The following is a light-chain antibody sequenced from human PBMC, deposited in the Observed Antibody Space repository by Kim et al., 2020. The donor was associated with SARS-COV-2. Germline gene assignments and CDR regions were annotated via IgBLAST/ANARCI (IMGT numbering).Light chain of an antibody. CDR1: QDIRRY. CDR3: QQYNSFPWT. CDR2: GES. V-gene: IGKV1-9*01. Sequence: ASVGDRVTITCRASQDIRRYLAWYQQKPGKAPKVLIYGESTLQSGAPSRFSASGSGTDFTLTVTSLQPEDFATYYCQQYNSFPWTFGQGTKVDIK. J-gene: IGKJ1*01.